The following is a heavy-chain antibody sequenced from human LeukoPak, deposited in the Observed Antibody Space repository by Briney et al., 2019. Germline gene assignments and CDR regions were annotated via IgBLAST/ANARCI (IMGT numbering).Heavy chain of an antibody. D-gene: IGHD2-21*02. CDR1: GYTFTSYG. J-gene: IGHJ4*02. V-gene: IGHV1-18*01. CDR3: ARVYSPTYCGGDCYSED. CDR2: ISAYNGNT. Sequence: ASVKVSCKASGYTFTSYGISWVRQAPGQGLEWMGWISAYNGNTNYAQKVQGRVTMTTDTSTSTAYMELRSLRSDDTAVYYCARVYSPTYCGGDCYSEDWGQGTLVTVSS.